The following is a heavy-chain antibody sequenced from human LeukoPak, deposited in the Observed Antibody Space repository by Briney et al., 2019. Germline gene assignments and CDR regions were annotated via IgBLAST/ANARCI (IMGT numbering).Heavy chain of an antibody. V-gene: IGHV4-61*01. CDR3: ARKYDFWSGYLDY. Sequence: SETLSLTCTVSGGSISSSSYYWSWIRQPPGKGLEWIGYIYYSGSTNYNPSLKSRVTISVDTSKNQFSLKLSAVTAADTAVYYCARKYDFWSGYLDYWGQGTLVTVSS. CDR1: GGSISSSSYY. CDR2: IYYSGST. D-gene: IGHD3-3*01. J-gene: IGHJ4*02.